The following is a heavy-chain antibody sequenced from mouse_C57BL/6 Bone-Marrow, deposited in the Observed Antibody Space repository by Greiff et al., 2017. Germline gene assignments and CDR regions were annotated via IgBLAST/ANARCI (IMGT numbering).Heavy chain of an antibody. CDR1: GFTFSDFY. CDR2: SRNKANDYTT. J-gene: IGHJ1*03. Sequence: EVHLVESGGGLVQSGRSLRLSCATSGFTFSDFYMEWVRQAPGKGLEWIAASRNKANDYTTEYSASVKGRFIVSRDTSQSILYLQMNALRAEDTAMYYCARDANYGSNWYFDVWGTGTTVTVSS. V-gene: IGHV7-1*01. CDR3: ARDANYGSNWYFDV. D-gene: IGHD1-1*01.